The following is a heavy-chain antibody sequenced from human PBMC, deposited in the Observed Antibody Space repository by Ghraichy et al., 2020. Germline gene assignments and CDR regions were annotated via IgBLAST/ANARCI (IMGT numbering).Heavy chain of an antibody. CDR1: GGSFSGYY. D-gene: IGHD1-1*01. CDR3: ARGIREGNGFYYYYYYYMDV. V-gene: IGHV4-34*01. J-gene: IGHJ6*03. CDR2: INHSGST. Sequence: SETLSLTCAVYGGSFSGYYWSWIRQPPGKGLEWIGEINHSGSTNYNPSLKSRVTISVDTSKNQFSLKLSSVTAADTAVYYCARGIREGNGFYYYYYYYMDVWGKGTTVTVSS.